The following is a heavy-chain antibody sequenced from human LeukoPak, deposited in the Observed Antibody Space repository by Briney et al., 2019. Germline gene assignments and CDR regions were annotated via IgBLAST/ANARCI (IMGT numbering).Heavy chain of an antibody. J-gene: IGHJ6*03. Sequence: GGSLRLSCAASGFTFSSYWMSWVRQAPGKGLEWVANIKQDGSEKYYVDSVKGRFTISRDNAKNSLYLQMNSLRAEDTAVYYCARVWSGAGVYYYYDYMDVWGKGTTVTVSS. CDR1: GFTFSSYW. D-gene: IGHD1-1*01. V-gene: IGHV3-7*01. CDR3: ARVWSGAGVYYYYDYMDV. CDR2: IKQDGSEK.